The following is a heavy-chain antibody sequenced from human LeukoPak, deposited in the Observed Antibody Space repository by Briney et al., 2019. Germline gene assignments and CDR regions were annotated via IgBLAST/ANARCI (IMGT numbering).Heavy chain of an antibody. V-gene: IGHV3-30*18. Sequence: PGGSLRLSCAASGFPFSSYGMHWVRQAPGKGLEWVAVISYDGSNKHYADSVKGRFTISRDNSKNTLYLQMNGLRADDTAVYYCAKGYDYRSGAGSFDYWGQGTLVTVSS. CDR3: AKGYDYRSGAGSFDY. D-gene: IGHD3-10*01. CDR1: GFPFSSYG. J-gene: IGHJ4*02. CDR2: ISYDGSNK.